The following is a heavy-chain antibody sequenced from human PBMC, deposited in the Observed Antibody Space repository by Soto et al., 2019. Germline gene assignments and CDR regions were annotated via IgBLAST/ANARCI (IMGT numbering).Heavy chain of an antibody. Sequence: SLKVYCKASGGSFSSYTISWVRRAPGQGLEWMGRIIPILGIANYAQKFQGRVTITADKSTSTAYMELSSLRSEDTAVYYCAIDRGSGGSYLYDYWGQGTLVTVAS. CDR2: IIPILGIA. J-gene: IGHJ4*02. V-gene: IGHV1-69*04. CDR1: GGSFSSYT. CDR3: AIDRGSGGSYLYDY. D-gene: IGHD2-15*01.